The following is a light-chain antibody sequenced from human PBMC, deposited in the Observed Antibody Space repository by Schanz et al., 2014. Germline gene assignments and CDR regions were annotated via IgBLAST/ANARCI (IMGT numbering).Light chain of an antibody. CDR2: GAS. J-gene: IGKJ4*01. CDR3: QQYNYWPPLT. Sequence: EIVMTQSPATLSVSPGESATLSCRASQSVSSKLAWYQQKPGQAPRLLIYGASTRATGIPARFSGSGSGTEFTLTISSLQSEDFAVYYCQQYNYWPPLTFGGGTKVEIK. CDR1: QSVSSK. V-gene: IGKV3-15*01.